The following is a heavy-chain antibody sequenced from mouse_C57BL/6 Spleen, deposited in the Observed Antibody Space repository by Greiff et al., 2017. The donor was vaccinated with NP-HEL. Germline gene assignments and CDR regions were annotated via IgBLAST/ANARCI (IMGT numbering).Heavy chain of an antibody. V-gene: IGHV2-2*01. D-gene: IGHD2-4*01. J-gene: IGHJ1*03. CDR1: GFSLTSYG. CDR3: ARGDYDYDGDWYFDV. CDR2: IWSGGST. Sequence: VKLMESGPGLVQPSQSLSITCTVSGFSLTSYGVHWVRQSPGKGLEWLGVIWSGGSTDYNADFISRLSISKDNSKSQVFFKMNSLQADDTAIYYCARGDYDYDGDWYFDVWGTGTTVTVSS.